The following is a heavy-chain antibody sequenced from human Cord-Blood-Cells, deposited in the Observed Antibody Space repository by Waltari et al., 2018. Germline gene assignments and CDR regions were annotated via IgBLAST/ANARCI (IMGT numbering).Heavy chain of an antibody. V-gene: IGHV3-23*01. CDR1: GFTFSSYA. D-gene: IGHD3-10*01. Sequence: EVQLLESGGGLVQPGGSLRLSCAASGFTFSSYAMSWVHQAPGKGLEGVSAISGSGGSTYYADSVKGRFTISRDNSKNTLYLQMNSLRAEDTAVYYCAKDRKVLGGSGSYYPYWGQGTLVTVSS. CDR2: ISGSGGST. CDR3: AKDRKVLGGSGSYYPY. J-gene: IGHJ4*02.